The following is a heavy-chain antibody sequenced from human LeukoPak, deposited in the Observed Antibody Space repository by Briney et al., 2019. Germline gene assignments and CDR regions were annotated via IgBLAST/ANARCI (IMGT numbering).Heavy chain of an antibody. CDR1: GFTFSSYA. D-gene: IGHD3-3*01. CDR3: ARGRGLGVVSPYFDY. CDR2: ISGSGDNT. V-gene: IGHV3-23*01. Sequence: GGSLRLSCAASGFTFSSYAMSWVRQAPGKGLEWVSGISGSGDNTYYADSVKGRFTISRDNSKNIVSLQMNNLRAEVTAVYYCARGRGLGVVSPYFDYWGQGTLVTVSS. J-gene: IGHJ4*02.